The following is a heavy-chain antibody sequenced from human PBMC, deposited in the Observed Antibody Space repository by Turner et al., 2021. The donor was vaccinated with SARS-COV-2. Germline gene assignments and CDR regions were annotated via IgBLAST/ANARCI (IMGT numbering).Heavy chain of an antibody. CDR3: ARDANYHDGNVFYDVFDV. CDR1: GFTFSSYA. CDR2: FSGSGGST. V-gene: IGHV3-23*01. D-gene: IGHD3-22*01. Sequence: EVQLLESGGGLVQPGGSLRLSCAASGFTFSSYAMSWVRQAPGKGLEWVSAFSGSGGSTYYADSVKGRFTISRDNPKNSLYLQMSSLTAEDTAVYYCARDANYHDGNVFYDVFDVWGQGTMVTVSS. J-gene: IGHJ3*01.